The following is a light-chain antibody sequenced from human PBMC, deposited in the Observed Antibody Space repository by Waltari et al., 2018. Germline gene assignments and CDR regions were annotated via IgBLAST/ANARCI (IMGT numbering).Light chain of an antibody. CDR2: GAS. CDR1: QSVWNN. V-gene: IGKV3-15*01. J-gene: IGKJ4*01. CDR3: LQYYSWPPLT. Sequence: EIVMTQSPATLSVSSGERATLSCRASQSVWNNLAWYQQRPGQSPRLLIYGASTRATDIPARFAVSGSGTDFTLTISNLQSEDVAVYYCLQYYSWPPLTFGGGTKVEIK.